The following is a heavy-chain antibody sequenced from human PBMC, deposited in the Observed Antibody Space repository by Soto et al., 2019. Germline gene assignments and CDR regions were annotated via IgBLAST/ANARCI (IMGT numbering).Heavy chain of an antibody. CDR2: IWFDGGNK. CDR3: ARERYGDYPEESYAFDI. CDR1: GFTFSNYG. J-gene: IGHJ3*02. Sequence: QVQLVESGGGVVQPGRSLRLSCAASGFTFSNYGMHWVRQAPGKGLEWVAVIWFDGGNKYYGDSVKGRFTISRDNSKNTLYLQMNRLRVEDTAVYSCARERYGDYPEESYAFDIWGQGTMVTVSS. V-gene: IGHV3-33*01. D-gene: IGHD4-17*01.